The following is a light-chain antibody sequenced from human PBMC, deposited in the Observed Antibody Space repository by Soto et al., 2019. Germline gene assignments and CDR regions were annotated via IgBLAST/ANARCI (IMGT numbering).Light chain of an antibody. Sequence: DIQMTQSPSSLSASVGDRVTITCRASQSISSYLNWYQQKPGKAPKLLIFAASNLQSGVPSRFSGSGSGTDFTLTISSLQPEDSATYYCQQSYTTPRTFGQGTKVEIK. V-gene: IGKV1-39*01. CDR3: QQSYTTPRT. J-gene: IGKJ1*01. CDR1: QSISSY. CDR2: AAS.